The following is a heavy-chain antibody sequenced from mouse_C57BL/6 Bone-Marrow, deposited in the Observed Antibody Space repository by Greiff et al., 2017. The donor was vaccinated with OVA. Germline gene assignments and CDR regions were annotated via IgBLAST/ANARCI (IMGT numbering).Heavy chain of an antibody. Sequence: QVHVKQPGAELVKPGASVKVSCKASGYTFTSYWMHWVKQRPGQGLEWIGRIHPSDSDTNYNQKFKGKATLTVDKSSSTAYMQLSSLTSEDSAVYYCAIGDFYYGSSYAMDYWGQGTSVTVSS. V-gene: IGHV1-74*01. CDR1: GYTFTSYW. J-gene: IGHJ4*01. CDR2: IHPSDSDT. D-gene: IGHD1-1*01. CDR3: AIGDFYYGSSYAMDY.